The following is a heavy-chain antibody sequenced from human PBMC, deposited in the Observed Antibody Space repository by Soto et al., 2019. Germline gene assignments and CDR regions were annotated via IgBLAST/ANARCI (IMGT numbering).Heavy chain of an antibody. CDR3: AREGVGATVDYFHY. V-gene: IGHV3-33*01. D-gene: IGHD1-26*01. CDR2: IWYDGSNK. Sequence: QVQLVESGGGVVQPGRSLRLSCAASGFTFSSYGMHWVRQAPGKGLEWVAVIWYDGSNKYYADSVKGRFTISRDNSKNTLYRQMNSLSAEDRAVYYCAREGVGATVDYFHYWGQGTLVAVAA. J-gene: IGHJ4*02. CDR1: GFTFSSYG.